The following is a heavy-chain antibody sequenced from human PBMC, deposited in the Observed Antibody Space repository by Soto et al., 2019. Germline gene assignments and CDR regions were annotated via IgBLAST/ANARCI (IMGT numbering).Heavy chain of an antibody. D-gene: IGHD2-15*01. CDR3: ARVGGYCSGGSCYSGWFDP. CDR2: ISAYNGNT. J-gene: IGHJ5*02. CDR1: GYTFTSYG. Sequence: XVKVSCKASGYTFTSYGISWVRHAPGQGLEWMGWISAYNGNTNYAQKLQGRVTMTTDTSTSTAYMELRSLRSDETAVYYCARVGGYCSGGSCYSGWFDPWGQGTLVTVSS. V-gene: IGHV1-18*01.